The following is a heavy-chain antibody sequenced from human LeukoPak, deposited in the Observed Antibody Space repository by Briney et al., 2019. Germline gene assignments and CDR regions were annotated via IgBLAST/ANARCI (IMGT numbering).Heavy chain of an antibody. D-gene: IGHD6-13*01. J-gene: IGHJ4*02. Sequence: PGGSLRLSCAASRFTFSSYGMSWVRQAPGKGLEWVSAISGSGGSTYYADSVKGRFTISRDNSKNTLYLQMNSLRAEDTAVYYCAKGSSSWYLFDYWGQGTLVTVSS. CDR3: AKGSSSWYLFDY. CDR1: RFTFSSYG. CDR2: ISGSGGST. V-gene: IGHV3-23*01.